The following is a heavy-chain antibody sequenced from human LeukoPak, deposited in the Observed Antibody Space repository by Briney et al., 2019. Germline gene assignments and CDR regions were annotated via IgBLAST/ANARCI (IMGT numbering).Heavy chain of an antibody. CDR3: ARIAGSGSLNWFDP. CDR1: GYTFTDNY. CDR2: IYPKSGGT. J-gene: IGHJ5*02. D-gene: IGHD3-10*01. Sequence: ASVKVSCKASGYTFTDNYIHWMRQAPGQGPEWMGWIYPKSGGTNSAQKFQGRITLTRDTSISTAYMELTGLRSDDTAVYYCARIAGSGSLNWFDPWGQGTLVTVSS. V-gene: IGHV1-2*02.